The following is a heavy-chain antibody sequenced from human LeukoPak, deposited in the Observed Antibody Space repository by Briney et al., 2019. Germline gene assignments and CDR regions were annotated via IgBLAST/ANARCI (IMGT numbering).Heavy chain of an antibody. D-gene: IGHD3-10*01. Sequence: GSLRLSCAASGFTFSSYSMNWVRQAPGKGLEWVSSISSSSSYIYYADSVKGRVTISRDNFKNTLYLQMNSLRVEDTAVYYCAKNYGSGSSVKYYYYMDVWGKGTTVTVSS. CDR3: AKNYGSGSSVKYYYYMDV. CDR1: GFTFSSYS. V-gene: IGHV3-21*04. J-gene: IGHJ6*03. CDR2: ISSSSSYI.